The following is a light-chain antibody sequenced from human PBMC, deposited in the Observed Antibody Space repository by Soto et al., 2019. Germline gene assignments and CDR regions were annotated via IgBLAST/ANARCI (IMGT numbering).Light chain of an antibody. CDR1: SSDVGGYNQ. Sequence: QSALTQPRSVSGSPGQSVTISCTGTSSDVGGYNQVSWYQQHPGKAPKLMIYDVSKRPSGVPDRFSGSKSGNTASLTISGLQAEDEADYYCCSYAGRYIYVFGTGTKLTVL. V-gene: IGLV2-11*01. J-gene: IGLJ1*01. CDR2: DVS. CDR3: CSYAGRYIYV.